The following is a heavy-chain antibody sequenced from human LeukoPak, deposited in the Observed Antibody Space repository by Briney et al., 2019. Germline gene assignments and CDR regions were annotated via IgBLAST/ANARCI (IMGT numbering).Heavy chain of an antibody. Sequence: GGSLRLSCAASGFTVSSNYMSWVRQAPGKGLEWVSVICSGGSTYYADSVKGRFTISRDNSKNTLYLQMSSLRAEDTAVYYCARDREAAAPGWFDPWGQGTLVTVSS. J-gene: IGHJ5*02. D-gene: IGHD6-13*01. CDR1: GFTVSSNY. CDR2: ICSGGST. CDR3: ARDREAAAPGWFDP. V-gene: IGHV3-66*01.